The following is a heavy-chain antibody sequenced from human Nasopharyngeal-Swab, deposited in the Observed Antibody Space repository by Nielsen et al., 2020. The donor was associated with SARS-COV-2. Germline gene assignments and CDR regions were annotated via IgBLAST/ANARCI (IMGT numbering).Heavy chain of an antibody. CDR3: ARDLGGGYCTTTNCPGS. CDR1: GLTVSSTY. Sequence: GESLKISCAVSGLTVSSTYMSWVRQAPGKGLEWVSVTEIGGTTHYADSVKGRFSISRDSSTNTLYLQMNNVRAEDTAVYYWARDLGGGYCTTTNCPGSWGQGTLVTVSS. D-gene: IGHD2-2*01. J-gene: IGHJ1*01. CDR2: TEIGGTT. V-gene: IGHV3-53*01.